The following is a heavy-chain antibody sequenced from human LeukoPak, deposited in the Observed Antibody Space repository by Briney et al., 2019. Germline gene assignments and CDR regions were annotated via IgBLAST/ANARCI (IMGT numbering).Heavy chain of an antibody. CDR1: GYTLTELS. D-gene: IGHD3-10*01. CDR2: FDPEDGET. CDR3: ATDKLIRLDRFGELLYYFDY. J-gene: IGHJ4*02. Sequence: ASVKVSCKVSGYTLTELSMHWVRQAPGKGLEWMGGFDPEDGETIYAQKFQGRVTMTEDTSTDTAYIELSSLRSEDTAVYYCATDKLIRLDRFGELLYYFDYWGQGTLVTVSS. V-gene: IGHV1-24*01.